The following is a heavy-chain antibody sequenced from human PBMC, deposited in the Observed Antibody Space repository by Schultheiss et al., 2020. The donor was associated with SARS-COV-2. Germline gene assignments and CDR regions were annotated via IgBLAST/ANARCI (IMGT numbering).Heavy chain of an antibody. CDR3: ARTYSGYETLSPYYFDY. D-gene: IGHD5-12*01. CDR1: GYTFTGYY. J-gene: IGHJ4*02. CDR2: INPNSGGT. V-gene: IGHV1-2*02. Sequence: ASVKVSCKASGYTFTGYYMHWVRQAPGQGLEWMGWINPNSGGTNYAQKLQGRVTMTTDTSTSTAYMELRSLRSDDTAVYYCARTYSGYETLSPYYFDYWGQGTLVTVSS.